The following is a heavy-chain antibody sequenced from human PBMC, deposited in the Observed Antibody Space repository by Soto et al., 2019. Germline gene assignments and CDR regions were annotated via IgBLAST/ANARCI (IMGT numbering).Heavy chain of an antibody. Sequence: GGSLRLSCAASGFTFSNAWMSWVRQAPGKGLEWVGRIKSKTDGGTTDYAAPVKGRFTISRDDSKNTLYLQMNSLKTEDTAVYYCTTDSDVVVPAATLYYYYYCMDVWGQGTTVTVSS. CDR3: TTDSDVVVPAATLYYYYYCMDV. CDR2: IKSKTDGGTT. CDR1: GFTFSNAW. V-gene: IGHV3-15*01. D-gene: IGHD2-2*01. J-gene: IGHJ6*02.